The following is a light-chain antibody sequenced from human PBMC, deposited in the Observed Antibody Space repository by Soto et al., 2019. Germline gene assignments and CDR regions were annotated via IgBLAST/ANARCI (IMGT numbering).Light chain of an antibody. Sequence: QSALTQPASVSGSPGQSITISCSGTSNDVGGYNCVSWYQQHPGKAPNLMIYAVSNRPSGVSNRFSGSKSGNTASLTISGLQAEDEDDYYCSSYTSSTTLVVFGGGTKLTVL. V-gene: IGLV2-14*01. CDR3: SSYTSSTTLVV. J-gene: IGLJ2*01. CDR1: SNDVGGYNC. CDR2: AVS.